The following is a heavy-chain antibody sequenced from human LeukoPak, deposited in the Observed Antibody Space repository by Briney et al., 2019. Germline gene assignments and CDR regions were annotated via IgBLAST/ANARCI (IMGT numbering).Heavy chain of an antibody. D-gene: IGHD4-17*01. CDR3: ARGHTAVTRYFDF. CDR1: GFTFTTYS. J-gene: IGHJ4*02. V-gene: IGHV3-21*01. CDR2: ISSGSSAI. Sequence: GGSLRLSCGASGFTFTTYSMTWVRQAPGKGLEWVSIISSGSSAIFSADALKGRFTISRDDAKNLLYLDMNSLRAEDTAVYYCARGHTAVTRYFDFWGQGTLVTVSS.